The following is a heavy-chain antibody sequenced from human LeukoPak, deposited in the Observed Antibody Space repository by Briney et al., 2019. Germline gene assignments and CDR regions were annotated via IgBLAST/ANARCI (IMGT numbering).Heavy chain of an antibody. CDR3: ARVGTMVRGVSNWFDP. CDR1: GFTFSSYW. Sequence: GGSLRLSCAASGFTFSSYWMSWVRQAPGKGLEWVANIKQDGSEKYYVDSVKGRFTISRDNAKNSLYLQMNSLRAEDTAVYYCARVGTMVRGVSNWFDPWGQGTLVTVSS. V-gene: IGHV3-7*01. D-gene: IGHD3-10*01. J-gene: IGHJ5*02. CDR2: IKQDGSEK.